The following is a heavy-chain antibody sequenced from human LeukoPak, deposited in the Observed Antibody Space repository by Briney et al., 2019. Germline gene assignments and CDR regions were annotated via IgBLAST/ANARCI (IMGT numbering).Heavy chain of an antibody. V-gene: IGHV3-30*18. J-gene: IGHJ4*02. CDR3: AKGSGSYDYFDS. CDR1: GFTFSTFA. D-gene: IGHD1-26*01. CDR2: VSSDGSNT. Sequence: GGSLRLSCAASGFTFSTFALDWVRRAPGKELEWVAGVSSDGSNTFYEDSVKGRFSISRDNSNNTLYLQLNSLRVEDTAVYYCAKGSGSYDYFDSWGQGGLVSVS.